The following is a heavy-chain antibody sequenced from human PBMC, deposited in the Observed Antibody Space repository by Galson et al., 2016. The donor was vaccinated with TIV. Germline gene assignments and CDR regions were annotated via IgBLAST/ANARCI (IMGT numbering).Heavy chain of an antibody. CDR3: ARLRFYCSSTSCSPPIDY. D-gene: IGHD2-2*01. CDR1: GGSISSSGYY. Sequence: TLSLTCTVSGGSISSSGYYWGWIRQPPGKGLEWIGSFYYSGSTYYNPSSGSTYYNPSLKSRVTTSVDTSKNQFYLKLSSVTAADTAVYYCARLRFYCSSTSCSPPIDYWGQGTLVTVSS. J-gene: IGHJ4*02. CDR2: FYYSGSTYYNPSSGST. V-gene: IGHV4-39*01.